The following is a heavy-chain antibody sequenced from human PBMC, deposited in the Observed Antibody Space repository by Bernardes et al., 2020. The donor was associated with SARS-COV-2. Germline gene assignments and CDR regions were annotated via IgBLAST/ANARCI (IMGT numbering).Heavy chain of an antibody. CDR1: RFTFSSYW. Sequence: GGSLRLSCAASRFTFSSYWMHWVRQAPGKGPVWVSRIKSDGSDTAYADSVKGRFIISRDNAKNTLHLQMNSLRAEDTAVYYCASQGYCSGGTCQHYWGQGTLVTVSS. CDR3: ASQGYCSGGTCQHY. D-gene: IGHD2-15*01. V-gene: IGHV3-74*01. CDR2: IKSDGSDT. J-gene: IGHJ4*02.